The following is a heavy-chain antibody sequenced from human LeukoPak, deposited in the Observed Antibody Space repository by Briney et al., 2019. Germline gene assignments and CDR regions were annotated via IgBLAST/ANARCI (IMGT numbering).Heavy chain of an antibody. Sequence: GGSLRLSCEASGFTFSTYSMNWVRQAPGKGLEWVSFISSSSSYIYYADSMKGRFTISRDNAKNSLYLQMNSLRVEDTAVYYCAREGVPVVRYYYYFYMDVWGKGTTVTISS. CDR3: AREGVPVVRYYYYFYMDV. V-gene: IGHV3-21*01. CDR1: GFTFSTYS. CDR2: ISSSSSYI. D-gene: IGHD2-2*01. J-gene: IGHJ6*03.